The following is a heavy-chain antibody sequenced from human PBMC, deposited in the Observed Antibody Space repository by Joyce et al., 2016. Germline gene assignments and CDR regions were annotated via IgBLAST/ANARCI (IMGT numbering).Heavy chain of an antibody. V-gene: IGHV3-53*04. Sequence: EVQLVESGGGLVQPGGSLRLSCAASGFTVSSNYMSWFRPAQGKGLEGVAVIYSGGSPYYADSVKGRFTISRHNSKNTLYLQMDSLRAEDTAVYYCARDGIAVAGGYYGMDVWGQGTTVTVSS. J-gene: IGHJ6*02. CDR2: IYSGGSP. D-gene: IGHD6-19*01. CDR3: ARDGIAVAGGYYGMDV. CDR1: GFTVSSNY.